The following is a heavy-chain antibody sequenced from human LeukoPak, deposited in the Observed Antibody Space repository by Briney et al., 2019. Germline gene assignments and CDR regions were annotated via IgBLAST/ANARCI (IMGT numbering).Heavy chain of an antibody. CDR1: GYTFTGYY. CDR3: ARDPGVYCISNNCYHSDKYYFDY. J-gene: IGHJ4*02. D-gene: IGHD2-2*01. CDR2: INPNSGDT. V-gene: IGHV1-2*02. Sequence: ASVKVSCKTSGYTFTGYYIHWVRQATGQGLEWMGWINPNSGDTNYSQKFQGRVTMTRDTSISAAYMDLSRLRSDDTAVYYCARDPGVYCISNNCYHSDKYYFDYWGPGTLVTVSS.